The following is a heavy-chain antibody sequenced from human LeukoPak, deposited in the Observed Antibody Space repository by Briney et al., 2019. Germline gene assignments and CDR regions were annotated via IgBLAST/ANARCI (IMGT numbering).Heavy chain of an antibody. CDR3: ARVALAVAVPYYYYYMDV. CDR1: GFTFSSYS. V-gene: IGHV3-21*01. CDR2: ISSSSSYI. J-gene: IGHJ6*03. Sequence: PGGSLRLSCAASGFTFSSYSMNWVRQAPGKGLEWVSSISSSSSYIYYADSVKGRFTISRNNAKNSLYLQMNSLRAEDTAVYYCARVALAVAVPYYYYYMDVWGKGTTVTVSS. D-gene: IGHD6-19*01.